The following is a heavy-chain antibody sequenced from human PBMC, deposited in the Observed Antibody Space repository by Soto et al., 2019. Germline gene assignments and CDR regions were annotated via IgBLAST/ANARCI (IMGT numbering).Heavy chain of an antibody. J-gene: IGHJ1*01. D-gene: IGHD3-22*01. CDR3: AHSYASGYHYEYLQL. CDR2: MYWNDDK. V-gene: IGHV2-5*01. CDR1: GFSLSSSGVA. Sequence: HITLKESGPTLVKPTQTLTLTCTFSGFSLSSSGVAVGWIRQPPGKALEWLALMYWNDDKRYSPSLKSRLTLTMDTYKNQVVLSITNMDPVDTATYYCAHSYASGYHYEYLQLWGQSTLVTV.